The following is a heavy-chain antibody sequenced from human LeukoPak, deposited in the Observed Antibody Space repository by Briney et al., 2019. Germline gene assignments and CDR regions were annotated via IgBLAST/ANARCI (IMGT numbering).Heavy chain of an antibody. J-gene: IGHJ3*02. D-gene: IGHD5-18*01. V-gene: IGHV1-69*13. Sequence: SVKVSCKASGGTFSSYAISWVRQAPGQGLEWMGEIIPIFGTDNYAHKFQGRVTITPDESTSTGYMELSSLRSEGTAVYYCARDLTAMVTGAFDIWGQGKMATVSS. CDR2: IIPIFGTD. CDR3: ARDLTAMVTGAFDI. CDR1: GGTFSSYA.